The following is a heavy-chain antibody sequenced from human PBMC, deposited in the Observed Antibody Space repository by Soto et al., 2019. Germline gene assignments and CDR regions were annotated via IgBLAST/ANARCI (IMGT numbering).Heavy chain of an antibody. D-gene: IGHD6-6*01. V-gene: IGHV1-2*04. CDR3: ARDSWQLAGGAFDI. CDR1: GYTFTGYY. CDR2: INPNSGGT. J-gene: IGHJ3*02. Sequence: SVKVSCKASGYTFTGYYMHWVRQAPGQGLEWMGWINPNSGGTNYAQKFQGWVTMTRDTSISTAYMELSRLRSDDTAVYYCARDSWQLAGGAFDIWGQGTMVTVSS.